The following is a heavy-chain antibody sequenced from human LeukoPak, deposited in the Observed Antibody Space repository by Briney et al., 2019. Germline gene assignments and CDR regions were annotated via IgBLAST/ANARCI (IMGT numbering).Heavy chain of an antibody. J-gene: IGHJ4*02. CDR3: AKCGYSGCHLIDY. CDR2: ISYDGTKN. CDR1: GFTFSSYG. V-gene: IGHV3-30*18. Sequence: PGRSLRLSCAAFGFTFSSYGMHWVRQAPGKGLEWVAVISYDGTKNYYTDSVKGRFTISRDNSKNTLYLQMDTLRAEDTAVYYCAKCGYSGCHLIDYWGQGTLVTVSS. D-gene: IGHD5-12*01.